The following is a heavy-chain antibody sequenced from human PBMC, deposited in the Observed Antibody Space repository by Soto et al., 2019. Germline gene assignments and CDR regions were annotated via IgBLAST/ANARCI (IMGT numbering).Heavy chain of an antibody. V-gene: IGHV1-69*13. D-gene: IGHD4-17*01. CDR2: IIPIFGTT. Sequence: GASVKVSCKASGATFSRYAITWVRQAPGQGLEWMGEIIPIFGTTNYAQKFQGRVTITADEYTSTAFMEQSSMRSDATAVYYCARDRAPTVVTPPLVDTWGQGTLVTVYS. CDR3: ARDRAPTVVTPPLVDT. J-gene: IGHJ4*02. CDR1: GATFSRYA.